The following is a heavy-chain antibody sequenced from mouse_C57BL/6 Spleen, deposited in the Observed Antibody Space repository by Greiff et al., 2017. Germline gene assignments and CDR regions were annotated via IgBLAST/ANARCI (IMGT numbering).Heavy chain of an antibody. D-gene: IGHD2-4*01. CDR3: TTLYDYDGGGY. J-gene: IGHJ2*01. V-gene: IGHV14-4*01. CDR1: GFNIKDDY. CDR2: IDPENGDT. Sequence: VQLQQSGAELVRPGASVKLSCTASGFNIKDDYMHWVKQRPEQGLEWIGLIDPENGDTEYASKFQGKATITADTSSNTASLQLSSLTSEDTAVYYCTTLYDYDGGGYWGQGTTLTVSS.